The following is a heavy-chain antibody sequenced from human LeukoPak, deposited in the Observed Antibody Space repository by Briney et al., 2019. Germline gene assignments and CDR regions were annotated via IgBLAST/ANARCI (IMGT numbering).Heavy chain of an antibody. V-gene: IGHV4-4*07. CDR3: ARVPGYSYGDAFDI. J-gene: IGHJ3*02. D-gene: IGHD5-18*01. CDR1: GGSISGYY. CDR2: IYSSGNT. Sequence: SETLSLTCSVSGGSISGYYWNWIRQPPGKGLEWIGRIYSSGNTNYNPSLKSRVTMSVDTSKNQFFLKLFSVTAADTAVYYCARVPGYSYGDAFDIWGQGTMVTVSS.